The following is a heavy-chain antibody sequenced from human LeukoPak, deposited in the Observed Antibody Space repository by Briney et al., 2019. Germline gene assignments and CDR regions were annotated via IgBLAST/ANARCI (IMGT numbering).Heavy chain of an antibody. Sequence: PGGSLRLSCAASGFTFSSYGMSWVRQAPGKGLEWVAVISYDGSNKYYADSVKGRFTISRDNSKNTLYLQMNSLRAEDTAVYYCARDRTTMIVVVNDAFDIWGQGTMVTVSS. V-gene: IGHV3-30*03. CDR2: ISYDGSNK. J-gene: IGHJ3*02. CDR1: GFTFSSYG. D-gene: IGHD3-22*01. CDR3: ARDRTTMIVVVNDAFDI.